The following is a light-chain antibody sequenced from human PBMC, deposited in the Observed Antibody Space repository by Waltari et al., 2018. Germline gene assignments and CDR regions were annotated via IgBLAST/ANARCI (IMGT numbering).Light chain of an antibody. CDR2: AAS. J-gene: IGKJ2*02. CDR1: QFVSNY. CDR3: QQYGSSPKCT. V-gene: IGKV1-39*01. Sequence: IQMTQSPSSLSASVGDRVTITCRASQFVSNYVNWYQHKPGQAPKLLIFAASTLHSGVPGRFSGSGSGTEFALTISGLQPDDFAVYYCQQYGSSPKCTFGQGTKLEIK.